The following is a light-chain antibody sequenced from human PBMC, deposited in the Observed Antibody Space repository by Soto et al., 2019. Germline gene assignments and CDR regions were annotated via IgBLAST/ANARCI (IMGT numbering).Light chain of an antibody. CDR2: DAS. Sequence: ESVLTQSTATLSLSPGERATLSCRASQSVSSYLAWYQQKPGQAPRLLIYDASNRDTGITARFSRSESGTDFTLTISTLGPEYFAVYYCQQSSNWPTFGQGTKREIK. J-gene: IGKJ2*01. CDR3: QQSSNWPT. CDR1: QSVSSY. V-gene: IGKV3-11*01.